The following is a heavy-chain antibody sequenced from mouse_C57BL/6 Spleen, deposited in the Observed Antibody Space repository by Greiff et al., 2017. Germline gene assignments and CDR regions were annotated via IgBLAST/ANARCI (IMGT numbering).Heavy chain of an antibody. CDR3: ARISYYSNLYYAMDY. CDR2: IYPGSGST. CDR1: GYTFTSYW. J-gene: IGHJ4*01. Sequence: QVQLQQPGAELVKPGASVKMSCKASGYTFTSYWITWVKQRPGQGLVWIGDIYPGSGSTNYNEKFKSKATLTVDTSSSTAYMQLSSLTSEDSAVYYCARISYYSNLYYAMDYWGQGTSVTVSS. V-gene: IGHV1-55*01. D-gene: IGHD2-5*01.